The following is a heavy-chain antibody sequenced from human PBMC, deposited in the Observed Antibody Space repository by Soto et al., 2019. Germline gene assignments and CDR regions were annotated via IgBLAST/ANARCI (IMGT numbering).Heavy chain of an antibody. CDR2: IYYSGST. CDR3: ARDDPYSYGEFEY. V-gene: IGHV4-59*01. CDR1: GGSISSYY. J-gene: IGHJ4*02. D-gene: IGHD5-18*01. Sequence: SETLSLTCTVSGGSISSYYWSWIRQPPGKGLEWIGYIYYSGSTNYNPSLKSRVTISVDTSKNQFSLKLSSVTAADTAVYYCARDDPYSYGEFEYWGQGTLVTVSS.